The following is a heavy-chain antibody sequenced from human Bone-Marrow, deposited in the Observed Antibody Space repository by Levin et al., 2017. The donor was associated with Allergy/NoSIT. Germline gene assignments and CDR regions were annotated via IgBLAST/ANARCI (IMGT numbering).Heavy chain of an antibody. V-gene: IGHV3-23*01. CDR3: AKDGRTSFVIPFDS. CDR1: GFTFSSCD. J-gene: IGHJ4*02. CDR2: ISDSGGSI. Sequence: GESLKISCVASGFTFSSCDMGWVRQAPGKGLEWVSTISDSGGSIYYVDSVKGRFTISRDNSKGTLYLQMDSLRAEDTALYYCAKDGRTSFVIPFDSWGQGSLVTVSS. D-gene: IGHD1-26*01.